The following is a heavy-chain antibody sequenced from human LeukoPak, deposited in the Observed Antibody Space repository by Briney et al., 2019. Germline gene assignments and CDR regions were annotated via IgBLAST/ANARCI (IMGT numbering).Heavy chain of an antibody. CDR2: INSDGINT. CDR3: ARDLGQYYDTSDNWFDP. CDR1: GFTFSNYW. V-gene: IGHV3-74*01. J-gene: IGHJ5*02. Sequence: AGGSLRLSCAASGFTFSNYWMHWVRQAPGKGLVWVSRINSDGINTSYADSVKGRFTISRDNAKNTLNLQTNSLRAEDTAVYYCARDLGQYYDTSDNWFDPWGQGTLVTVSS. D-gene: IGHD3-22*01.